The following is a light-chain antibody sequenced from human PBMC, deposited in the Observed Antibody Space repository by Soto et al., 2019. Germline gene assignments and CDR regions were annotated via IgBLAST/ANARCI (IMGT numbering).Light chain of an antibody. Sequence: QAVVTQEPSFSVSPGGTVTLTCGLNSGSVSTSYYPSWYQQTPGQAPLTLIYSTNSRSSGVPDRFSGSILGNKAALTITGARADDESDYYCVLYMGSGIWVFGGGTELTVL. CDR2: STN. CDR3: VLYMGSGIWV. V-gene: IGLV8-61*01. CDR1: SGSVSTSYY. J-gene: IGLJ3*02.